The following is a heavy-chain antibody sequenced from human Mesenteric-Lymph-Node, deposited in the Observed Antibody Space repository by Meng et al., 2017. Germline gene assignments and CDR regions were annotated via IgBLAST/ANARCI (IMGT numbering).Heavy chain of an antibody. CDR3: ARDEGSGSYYS. CDR1: GFIFSSHV. CDR2: ISGNGGFT. V-gene: IGHV3-21*06. J-gene: IGHJ5*02. D-gene: IGHD3-10*01. Sequence: GESLKISCAASGFIFSSHVMSWVRQAPGKGLEWVSVISGNGGFTYYADSVKGRFTISRDNAKNSLYLQMNSLRAEDTAVYFCARDEGSGSYYSWGQGTLVTVSS.